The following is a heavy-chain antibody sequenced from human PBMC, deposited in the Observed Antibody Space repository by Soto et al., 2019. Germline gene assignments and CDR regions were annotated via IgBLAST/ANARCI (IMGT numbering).Heavy chain of an antibody. V-gene: IGHV1-69*06. D-gene: IGHD3-22*01. J-gene: IGHJ2*01. CDR1: EDTFRNYA. Sequence: QVELVQSGAEVKKPGSSVKVSCQASEDTFRNYAISWVRQAPGQGLEWMGGIIPIFGTANYAQKFQGRVKITADTSANTVYLELSSMRSDDTAVYYCASTTYDSSAYYYWYLGLWGRGTLVTVSS. CDR3: ASTTYDSSAYYYWYLGL. CDR2: IIPIFGTA.